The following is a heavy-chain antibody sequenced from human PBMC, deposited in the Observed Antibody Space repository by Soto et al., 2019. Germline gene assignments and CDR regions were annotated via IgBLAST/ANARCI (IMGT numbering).Heavy chain of an antibody. CDR1: GGTFSSYA. CDR2: IIPIFGTA. Sequence: QVQLVQSGAEVKKPGSSVKVSCKASGGTFSSYAISWVRQAPGQGLEWMGGIIPIFGTANYAQKFQGRVTITADESTSTAYMELSSLRSEDTAVYYCARSAPYYDILTGYYYYFDYWGQGTLVTVSS. V-gene: IGHV1-69*01. CDR3: ARSAPYYDILTGYYYYFDY. J-gene: IGHJ4*02. D-gene: IGHD3-9*01.